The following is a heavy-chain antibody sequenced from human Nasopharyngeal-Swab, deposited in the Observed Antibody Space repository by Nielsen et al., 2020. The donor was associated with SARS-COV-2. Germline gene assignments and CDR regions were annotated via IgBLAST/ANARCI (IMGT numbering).Heavy chain of an antibody. Sequence: LTRAASGITFRSHWMSWGRQAPGKGLEGVANIKQDGSEKYYVDSVKGRFTISRNNAKNSLYLQMNSLRAEDTAVYYCARDGGSYNDYWGQGTLVTVSS. CDR2: IKQDGSEK. D-gene: IGHD1-26*01. CDR3: ARDGGSYNDY. J-gene: IGHJ4*02. V-gene: IGHV3-7*01. CDR1: GITFRSHW.